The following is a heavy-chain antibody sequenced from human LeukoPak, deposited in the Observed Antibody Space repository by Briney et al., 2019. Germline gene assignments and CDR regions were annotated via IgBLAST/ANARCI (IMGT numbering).Heavy chain of an antibody. Sequence: SETLSLTCTVSGDSVSNGNHYWSWLQQPPGKALEWIGYIYYTGNTYYNPSLEGRVTISVDTSKNHFSVKLSSVTAADTAVYYCARSQNYYGSGDYWSQGTLVTVSS. D-gene: IGHD3-10*01. V-gene: IGHV4-61*03. CDR2: IYYTGNT. J-gene: IGHJ4*02. CDR1: GDSVSNGNHY. CDR3: ARSQNYYGSGDY.